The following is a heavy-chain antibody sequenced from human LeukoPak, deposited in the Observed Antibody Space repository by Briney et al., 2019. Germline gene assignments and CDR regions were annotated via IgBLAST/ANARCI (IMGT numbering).Heavy chain of an antibody. Sequence: SVKVSCKASGGTFSSYAISWVRQAPGQGLEWMGGIIPIFGTANYAQKFQGRATITADESTSTAYMELSSLRSEDTAVYYCARLRQLLTGHWLDPWGQGTLVTVSS. CDR3: ARLRQLLTGHWLDP. CDR2: IIPIFGTA. J-gene: IGHJ5*02. CDR1: GGTFSSYA. D-gene: IGHD2-2*01. V-gene: IGHV1-69*13.